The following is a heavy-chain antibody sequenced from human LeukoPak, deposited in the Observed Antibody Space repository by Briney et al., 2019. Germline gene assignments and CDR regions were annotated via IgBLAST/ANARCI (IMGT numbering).Heavy chain of an antibody. CDR3: ARDGGGISWFDP. Sequence: PSETLSLTCAVYGGSFSGYYWSWIRQPPGKGLEWIGEINHSGSTNYNPSLKSRVTISVDTSKNQFSLKLSSVTAADTAVYYCARDGGGISWFDPWGRGTLVTVSS. V-gene: IGHV4-34*01. J-gene: IGHJ5*02. CDR2: INHSGST. CDR1: GGSFSGYY. D-gene: IGHD2-15*01.